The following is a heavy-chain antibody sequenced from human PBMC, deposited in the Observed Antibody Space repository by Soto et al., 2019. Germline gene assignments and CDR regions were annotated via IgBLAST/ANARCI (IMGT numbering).Heavy chain of an antibody. CDR1: GFTFSSYA. J-gene: IGHJ2*01. Sequence: QVQLVESGGGVVQPGRSLRLSCAASGFTFSSYAMHWVRQAPGKGLEWVAVISYDGSNKYYADSVKGRFTISRDNSKNTHSQQMNSLRAEDTAMYSRARPLWRDDYNWAYFDLGGRGPLVTVSS. V-gene: IGHV3-30-3*01. CDR2: ISYDGSNK. CDR3: ARPLWRDDYNWAYFDL. D-gene: IGHD4-4*01.